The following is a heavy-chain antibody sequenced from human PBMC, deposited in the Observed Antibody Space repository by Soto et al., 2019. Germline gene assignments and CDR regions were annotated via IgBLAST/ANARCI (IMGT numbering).Heavy chain of an antibody. Sequence: ASVKVSCKASGYSFTEYSIQWVRQAPGQRPEWVGWINIGTGVTQISQRFQGRVNLSRDTSATTAYMELDSLRYEDTAVYYCARCHYQLFRVDHWGQGTLVTVSS. CDR2: INIGTGVT. CDR3: ARCHYQLFRVDH. D-gene: IGHD3-10*01. J-gene: IGHJ4*01. V-gene: IGHV1-3*04. CDR1: GYSFTEYS.